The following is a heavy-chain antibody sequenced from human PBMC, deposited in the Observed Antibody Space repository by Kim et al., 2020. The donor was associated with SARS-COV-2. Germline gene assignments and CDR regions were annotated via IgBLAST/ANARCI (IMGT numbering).Heavy chain of an antibody. CDR1: GFTFSSYS. D-gene: IGHD3-10*01. CDR2: ISSSSSYT. Sequence: GGSLRLSCAASGFTFSSYSMNWVRQAPGKGLEWVSSISSSSSYTYYADSVKGRFTISRDNAKNSLYLQMNSLRAEDTAVYYCARDRVRGGLQPDDWGHGT. J-gene: IGHJ4*01. V-gene: IGHV3-21*01. CDR3: ARDRVRGGLQPDD.